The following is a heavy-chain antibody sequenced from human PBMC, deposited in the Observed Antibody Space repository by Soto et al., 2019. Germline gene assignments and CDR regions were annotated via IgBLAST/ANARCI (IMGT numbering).Heavy chain of an antibody. D-gene: IGHD6-19*01. CDR1: GFTFSSYG. CDR2: ISYDGSNK. J-gene: IGHJ3*01. Sequence: GGSLRLSCAASGFTFSSYGMHWVRQAPGKGLEWVAVISYDGSNKYYADSVKGRFTISRDNSKNTLYLQMNSLRAEDTAVYFCSKEIYNSGLYGNAFYFWGQGTMVTVSS. V-gene: IGHV3-30*18. CDR3: SKEIYNSGLYGNAFYF.